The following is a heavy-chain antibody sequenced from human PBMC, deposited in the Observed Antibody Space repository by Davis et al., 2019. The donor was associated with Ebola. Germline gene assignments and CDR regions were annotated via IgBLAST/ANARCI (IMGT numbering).Heavy chain of an antibody. D-gene: IGHD3-9*01. Sequence: PGGSLRLSCAASGFTFSSYGMHWVRQAPGKGLEWVALIYYDGSNEYYADSVKGRFTISRDNSKNTLYLQMNSLRAEDTAVYYCARDSNPDYDILTGPIQNWGQGTLVTVSS. V-gene: IGHV3-33*01. CDR3: ARDSNPDYDILTGPIQN. CDR2: IYYDGSNE. CDR1: GFTFSSYG. J-gene: IGHJ4*02.